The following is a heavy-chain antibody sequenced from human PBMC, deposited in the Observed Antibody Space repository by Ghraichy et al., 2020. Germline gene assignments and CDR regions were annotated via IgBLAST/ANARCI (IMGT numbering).Heavy chain of an antibody. CDR3: ARRPPVWWEADV. CDR1: GDSVSSGYYY. Sequence: SETLSLSCTVSGDSVSSGYYYWSWIRQPPGKGLEWIGCISYSGSSNYNPSLQSRVTISLDTSKNRFSLSLRSVTAADTAVYYCARRPPVWWEADVWGQGTTVIVS. J-gene: IGHJ6*02. CDR2: ISYSGSS. D-gene: IGHD2-21*01. V-gene: IGHV4-61*01.